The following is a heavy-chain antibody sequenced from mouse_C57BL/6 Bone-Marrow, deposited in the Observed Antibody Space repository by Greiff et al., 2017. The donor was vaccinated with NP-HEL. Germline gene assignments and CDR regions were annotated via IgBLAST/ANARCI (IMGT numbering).Heavy chain of an antibody. Sequence: EVKVVESGPGMVKPSQSLSLTCTVTGYSITSGYDWHWIRHFPGNKLEWMGYISYSGSTNYNPSLKSRISITHDTSKNHFFLKLNSVTTEDTATYYCARDSWGTTAGYAMDYWGQGTSVTVSS. D-gene: IGHD1-2*01. CDR1: GYSITSGYD. V-gene: IGHV3-1*01. J-gene: IGHJ4*01. CDR3: ARDSWGTTAGYAMDY. CDR2: ISYSGST.